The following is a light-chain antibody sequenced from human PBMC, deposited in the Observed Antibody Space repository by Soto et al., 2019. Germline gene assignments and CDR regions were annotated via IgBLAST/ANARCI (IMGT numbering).Light chain of an antibody. CDR3: SLYTTSSTYV. J-gene: IGLJ2*01. CDR2: EVT. CDR1: SSDVGDSNY. Sequence: QSALTQPASVSGSPGQSITISCTGTSSDVGDSNYVSWYQQHPGKVPKLMIYEVTYRPSGVSNRFSGSKSGNTASLTISGLQPEDEADYYWSLYTTSSTYVFGAWTKLTVL. V-gene: IGLV2-14*01.